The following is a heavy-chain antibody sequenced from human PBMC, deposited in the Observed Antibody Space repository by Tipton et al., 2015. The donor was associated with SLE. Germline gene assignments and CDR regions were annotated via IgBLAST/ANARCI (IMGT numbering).Heavy chain of an antibody. D-gene: IGHD4-17*01. J-gene: IGHJ4*02. V-gene: IGHV3-21*03. Sequence: GSLRLSCAASGFTFSSYSMNWVRQAPGKGLEWVSSISSSSSYIYYADSVKGRFTISRDNAKDSLYLQMNSLRAEDTAVYYCARDSGTVTTYFDYWGQGTLVTVSS. CDR2: ISSSSSYI. CDR1: GFTFSSYS. CDR3: ARDSGTVTTYFDY.